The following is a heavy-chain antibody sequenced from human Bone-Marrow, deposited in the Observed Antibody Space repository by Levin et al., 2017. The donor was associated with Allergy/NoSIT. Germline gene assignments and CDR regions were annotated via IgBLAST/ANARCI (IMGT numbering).Heavy chain of an antibody. V-gene: IGHV3-30*18. J-gene: IGHJ4*02. D-gene: IGHD2-15*01. Sequence: AGGSLRLSCAASGFSFSKFGIHWVRQAPGKGLEWLAVASFDGSKTAYADSVKGRLTVSRDNSRNTVSLQINSLTKEDTAVYYCTKDLRICDGGTCYTGGFDNWGQGTLVTVSS. CDR3: TKDLRICDGGTCYTGGFDN. CDR2: ASFDGSKT. CDR1: GFSFSKFG.